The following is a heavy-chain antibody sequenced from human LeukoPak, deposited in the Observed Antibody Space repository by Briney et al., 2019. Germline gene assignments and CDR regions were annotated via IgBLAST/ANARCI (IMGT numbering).Heavy chain of an antibody. Sequence: ASVKVSCKASGYTFTNYDINWVRQATGQGLEWMGWRNPNSGRTGFAQKFQGRLTMTADTSISTAYMELSSLTSNDTAVYYCARGPVSTHGMDVWGQGTTVTVSS. CDR2: RNPNSGRT. D-gene: IGHD6-13*01. J-gene: IGHJ6*02. CDR3: ARGPVSTHGMDV. CDR1: GYTFTNYD. V-gene: IGHV1-8*01.